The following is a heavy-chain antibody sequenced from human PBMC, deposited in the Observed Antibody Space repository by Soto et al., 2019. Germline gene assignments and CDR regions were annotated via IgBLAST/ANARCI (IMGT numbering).Heavy chain of an antibody. CDR1: GGSISSYY. CDR2: IYYSGST. Sequence: LSLTCTVSGGSISSYYWSWIRQPPGKGLEWIGCIYYSGSTNYNPSLKSRVTISVDTSKNQFSLNLRSVTAADTAVYYCARGRWLQLIYFDYWGQGTLVTVPS. V-gene: IGHV4-59*01. D-gene: IGHD5-12*01. CDR3: ARGRWLQLIYFDY. J-gene: IGHJ4*02.